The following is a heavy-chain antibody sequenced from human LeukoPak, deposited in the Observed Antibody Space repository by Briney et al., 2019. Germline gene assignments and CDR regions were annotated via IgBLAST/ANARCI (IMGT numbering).Heavy chain of an antibody. CDR2: INTNTGNP. CDR1: GYTFASYA. J-gene: IGHJ3*02. Sequence: GASLKVSCTASGYTFASYAMNWVRQAPGQGLEWMGRINTNTGNPTYAQGFTGRFVFSLDTSVSTAYLQISSLKAEDTAVYYCARMGVDAFDIWGQGTMVTVSS. CDR3: ARMGVDAFDI. V-gene: IGHV7-4-1*02.